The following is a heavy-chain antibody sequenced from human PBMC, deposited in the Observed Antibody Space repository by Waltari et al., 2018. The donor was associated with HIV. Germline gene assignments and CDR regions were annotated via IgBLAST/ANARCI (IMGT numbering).Heavy chain of an antibody. Sequence: QVQLVQSGAGVKKPGASVKVSCKASGYTFTGYYMHWVRQAPGQGLEWMGWINPNSGGTNYAQKFQGRVTMTRDTSISTAYMELSRLRSDDTAVYYCARDTPDAYYYDTSGYWSWGQGTLVTVSS. CDR2: INPNSGGT. CDR1: GYTFTGYY. V-gene: IGHV1-2*02. D-gene: IGHD3-22*01. J-gene: IGHJ5*02. CDR3: ARDTPDAYYYDTSGYWS.